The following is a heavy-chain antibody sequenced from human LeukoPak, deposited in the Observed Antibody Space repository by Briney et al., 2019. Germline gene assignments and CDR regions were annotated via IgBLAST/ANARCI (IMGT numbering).Heavy chain of an antibody. CDR3: AKPISGGLAVTADWFDP. J-gene: IGHJ5*01. Sequence: GGSLRLSCAASGFAFRFYAMSWLRQPPGKGLEWVSTINANSGTTSYAASVRGRFTISRDNSKNTLYLQVNSLRADDTAVYYCAKPISGGLAVTADWFDPWGQGTLVVVSS. CDR1: GFAFRFYA. CDR2: INANSGTT. V-gene: IGHV3-23*01. D-gene: IGHD6-19*01.